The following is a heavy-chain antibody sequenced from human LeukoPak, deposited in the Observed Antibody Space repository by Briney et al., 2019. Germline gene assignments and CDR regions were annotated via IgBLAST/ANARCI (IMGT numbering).Heavy chain of an antibody. V-gene: IGHV4-61*02. D-gene: IGHD5-24*01. CDR2: IYTSGNT. J-gene: IGHJ4*02. CDR3: ARDRWEMGIGSDY. CDR1: GDSISSGSYY. Sequence: SQTLSLTCTVSGDSISSGSYYWSWLRQPAGKGLEWIGRIYTSGNTNYNPSLKSRVTISLDTSKNQFSLKLSSVTAADTAVYYCARDRWEMGIGSDYWGQGTLVTVSS.